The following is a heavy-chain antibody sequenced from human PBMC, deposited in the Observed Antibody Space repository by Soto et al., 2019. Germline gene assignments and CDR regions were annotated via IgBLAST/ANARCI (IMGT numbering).Heavy chain of an antibody. CDR3: ARKPHWQYWYFDL. CDR1: GFAFQNHG. CDR2: ISGSGVNA. Sequence: EVQLVESGGSVIRPGGSLRLSCAASGFAFQNHGMAWFRQVPGKGLEWVAGISGSGVNAGYADSVKGRFTISRDNGDNSLYLEINNLGVEDTALYHCARKPHWQYWYFDLWGRGTLVTVSS. J-gene: IGHJ2*01. D-gene: IGHD1-1*01. V-gene: IGHV3-20*01.